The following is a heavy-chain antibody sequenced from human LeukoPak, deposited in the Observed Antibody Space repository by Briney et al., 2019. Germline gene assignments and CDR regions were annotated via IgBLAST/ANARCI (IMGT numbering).Heavy chain of an antibody. V-gene: IGHV3-33*01. CDR3: ARDFSLQLFDY. Sequence: GGSLRLSCAASGFTFSSYGFHWVRQAPGKGLEWVAVIWSDGSYKYYADSVKGRFTISRDDSKNTLYLQMSSLRAEDTAVYYCARDFSLQLFDYWGQGTLVTVFS. CDR1: GFTFSSYG. CDR2: IWSDGSYK. J-gene: IGHJ4*02. D-gene: IGHD5-24*01.